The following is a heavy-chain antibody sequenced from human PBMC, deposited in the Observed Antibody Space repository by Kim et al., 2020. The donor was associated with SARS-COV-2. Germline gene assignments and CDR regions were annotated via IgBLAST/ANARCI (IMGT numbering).Heavy chain of an antibody. J-gene: IGHJ6*02. D-gene: IGHD3-10*01. Sequence: GGSLRLSCAASGFTFSSYGMHWVRQAPGKGLEWVAVISYDGSNKYYADSVKGRFTISRDNSKNTLYLQMNSLRAEDTAVYYCAKGSMVRGGIPLHWHYYYGMDVWGQGTTVTVSS. CDR3: AKGSMVRGGIPLHWHYYYGMDV. CDR1: GFTFSSYG. CDR2: ISYDGSNK. V-gene: IGHV3-30*18.